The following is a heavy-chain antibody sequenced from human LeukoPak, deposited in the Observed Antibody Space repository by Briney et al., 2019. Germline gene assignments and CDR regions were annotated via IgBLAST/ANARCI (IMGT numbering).Heavy chain of an antibody. CDR2: IKGDGHEK. Sequence: GGSLRLSCAASGFSFNRYWMNWVRQAPGKGLEWVANIKGDGHEKNYVDSVKGRFSISRDNARNSLYLQMDSLRAEDTAVYYCAKEGAYPIITYDSWGQGALVTVSS. D-gene: IGHD3-10*01. J-gene: IGHJ5*01. CDR3: AKEGAYPIITYDS. CDR1: GFSFNRYW. V-gene: IGHV3-7*01.